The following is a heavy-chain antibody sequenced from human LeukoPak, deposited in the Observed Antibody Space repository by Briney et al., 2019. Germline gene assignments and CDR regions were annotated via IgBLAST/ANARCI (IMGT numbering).Heavy chain of an antibody. Sequence: SETLSLTCSVSNYSISDGCYWGWIRQPPGKGLEWIGYIYHSGSTYYNPSLKSRVTISVDRSKNQFSLKLSSVTAADTAVYYCARSGEQQLVTAAYFDYWGQGTLVTVSS. J-gene: IGHJ4*02. CDR1: NYSISDGCY. D-gene: IGHD6-13*01. CDR2: IYHSGST. V-gene: IGHV4-38-2*02. CDR3: ARSGEQQLVTAAYFDY.